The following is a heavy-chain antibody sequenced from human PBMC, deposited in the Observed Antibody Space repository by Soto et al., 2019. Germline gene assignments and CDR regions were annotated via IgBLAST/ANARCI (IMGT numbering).Heavy chain of an antibody. CDR1: GCTFGDYA. CDR2: IDGPTTNT. J-gene: IGHJ4*02. CDR3: ATWLSAHFDY. D-gene: IGHD6-19*01. V-gene: IGHV3-23*05. Sequence: PXGSLRLSCTAAGCTFGDYAMGWTRQAPGRGLEWVSTIDGPTTNTHYIDSVKGRFFISRDNAINTVYRQMNGLRAEDTAVYYGATWLSAHFDYWGRGTLVTVSS.